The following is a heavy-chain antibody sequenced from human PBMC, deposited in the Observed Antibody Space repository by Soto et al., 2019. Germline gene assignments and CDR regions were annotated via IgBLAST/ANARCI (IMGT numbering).Heavy chain of an antibody. V-gene: IGHV1-3*01. CDR1: GYTFTSYA. Sequence: GASVKVSCKASGYTFTSYAMHWVRQAPGQRLEWMGWINAGNGNTKYSQKFQGRVTITRDTSASTAYMELSSLRSEDTAVYYCALYRGYQLLSYGMDLLDQGYTVPVAS. CDR3: ALYRGYQLLSYGMDL. D-gene: IGHD2-2*01. J-gene: IGHJ6*02. CDR2: INAGNGNT.